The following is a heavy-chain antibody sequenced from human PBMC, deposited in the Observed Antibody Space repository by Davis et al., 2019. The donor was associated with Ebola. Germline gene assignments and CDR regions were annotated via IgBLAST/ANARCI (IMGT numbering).Heavy chain of an antibody. D-gene: IGHD4-23*01. J-gene: IGHJ4*02. Sequence: GGSLRLSCAASGFTFSSYAMSWVRQAPGKGLEWVSAISGSGGSTYYADSVKGRFTISRDNSKNTLFLQMNGLRAEDTALYYCARALYGGKSAPHLHSWGQGTLVTVSS. CDR2: ISGSGGST. CDR1: GFTFSSYA. V-gene: IGHV3-23*01. CDR3: ARALYGGKSAPHLHS.